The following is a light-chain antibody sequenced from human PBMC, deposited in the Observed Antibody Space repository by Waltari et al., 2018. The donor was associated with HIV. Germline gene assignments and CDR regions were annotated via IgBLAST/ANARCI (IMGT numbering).Light chain of an antibody. V-gene: IGLV3-1*01. J-gene: IGLJ1*01. CDR2: QDT. Sequence: SYELTQPPSMSVSPGQTASIPCSGDKLGNKFTYWYQQKPGQSPVVVIYQDTKRPSGIPERFSGSNSGNTATLTISGTQAMEEADYYCQAWDSSTYVFGTGTKVTVL. CDR1: KLGNKF. CDR3: QAWDSSTYV.